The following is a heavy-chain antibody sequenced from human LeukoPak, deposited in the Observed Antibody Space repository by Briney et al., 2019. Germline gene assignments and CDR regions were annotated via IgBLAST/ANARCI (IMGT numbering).Heavy chain of an antibody. V-gene: IGHV4-59*13. CDR1: GGPLSSLH. Sequence: PSETLSLLRTVSGGPLSSLHWSRIPPAPGEGPGWNGDIHYSGSSNHNPSLKSRGTISVHTSKNQFTMKLSSVTAADTAVYYCARLSYYYDSSGYYNWFDPWGEGTLVTVAS. CDR2: IHYSGSS. J-gene: IGHJ5*02. CDR3: ARLSYYYDSSGYYNWFDP. D-gene: IGHD3-22*01.